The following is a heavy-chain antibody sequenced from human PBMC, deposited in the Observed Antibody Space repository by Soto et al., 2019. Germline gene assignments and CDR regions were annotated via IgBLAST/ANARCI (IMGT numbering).Heavy chain of an antibody. CDR2: IWYDGSNK. CDR1: GFTFSSYG. J-gene: IGHJ4*02. Sequence: QVQLVESGGGVVQPGRSLRLSCAASGFTFSSYGMHWVRQAPGKGLEWVAVIWYDGSNKYYADSVKGRFTISRDNSKNTLYLQMNSLRAEDTAVYYCARDHDFGYYVYLDYWGQGTLVTVSS. D-gene: IGHD1-26*01. V-gene: IGHV3-33*01. CDR3: ARDHDFGYYVYLDY.